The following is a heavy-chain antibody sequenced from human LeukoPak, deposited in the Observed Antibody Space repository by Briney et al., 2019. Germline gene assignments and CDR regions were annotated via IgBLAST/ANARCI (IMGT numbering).Heavy chain of an antibody. J-gene: IGHJ4*02. D-gene: IGHD3-22*01. CDR1: GFTFSSYE. CDR2: ISSSGST. V-gene: IGHV3-48*03. CDR3: AKGPSEAYYDSSGYPD. Sequence: GGSLRLSCAASGFTFSSYEMNWVRQAPGKGLEWVSYISSSGSTYYADSVKGRFTISRDNSKNTLYLQMNSLRAEDTAVYYCAKGPSEAYYDSSGYPDWGQGTLVTVSS.